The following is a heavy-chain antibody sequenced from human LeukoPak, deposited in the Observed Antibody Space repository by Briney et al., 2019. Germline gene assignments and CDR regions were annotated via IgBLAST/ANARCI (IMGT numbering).Heavy chain of an antibody. Sequence: ASVKVSCKASGYTFTGYYMHWVRQAPGQGLEWMGWINPNSGGTNYAQKFQGRVTMTRDTSISTAYMELSRLRSDDTAVYYCARDWRYCSSTSCYTGDYWGQGTLVTVSS. J-gene: IGHJ4*02. CDR3: ARDWRYCSSTSCYTGDY. CDR2: INPNSGGT. D-gene: IGHD2-2*02. CDR1: GYTFTGYY. V-gene: IGHV1-2*02.